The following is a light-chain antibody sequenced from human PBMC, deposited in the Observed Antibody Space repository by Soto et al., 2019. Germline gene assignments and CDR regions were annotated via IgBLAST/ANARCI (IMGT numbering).Light chain of an antibody. Sequence: DIQMTQSPSTLSASVGDRVTITCRASQSISSWLAWYQQKPGKAPKVLIYKASSLESGVPSRFSGSGSGTEFTLTISSLQPDDFGTYFCQQYNNYPRTFGQGTKVEV. V-gene: IGKV1-5*03. J-gene: IGKJ1*01. CDR3: QQYNNYPRT. CDR2: KAS. CDR1: QSISSW.